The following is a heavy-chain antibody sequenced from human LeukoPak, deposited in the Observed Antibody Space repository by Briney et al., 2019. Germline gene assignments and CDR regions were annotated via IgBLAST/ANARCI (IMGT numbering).Heavy chain of an antibody. Sequence: SVKVSCKASGGTFSSYTISWVRQAPGQGLEWMGRIIPILGIANYAQKFQGRVTMTRNTSISTAYMELSSLRSEDTAVYYCARDRGYYYDSSGFYYVWGQGTPVTVSS. CDR2: IIPILGIA. V-gene: IGHV1-69*04. CDR1: GGTFSSYT. CDR3: ARDRGYYYDSSGFYYV. D-gene: IGHD3-22*01. J-gene: IGHJ4*02.